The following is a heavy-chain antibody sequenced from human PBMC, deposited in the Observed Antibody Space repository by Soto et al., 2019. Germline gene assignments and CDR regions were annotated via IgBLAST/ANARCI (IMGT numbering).Heavy chain of an antibody. CDR3: AKEGIVAPPGPNYYYYYFRSV. D-gene: IGHD6-25*01. CDR1: AFTFSSYG. Sequence: PGGSRRLSCSASAFTFSSYGMHWGRQPPGKGLEWMAVISYDGSNKYYADSVKGRFTISRDNSKNTLYLQMNSLRAEDTAVYYCAKEGIVAPPGPNYYYYYFRSVCGKGTTVRVAS. V-gene: IGHV3-30*18. J-gene: IGHJ6*03. CDR2: ISYDGSNK.